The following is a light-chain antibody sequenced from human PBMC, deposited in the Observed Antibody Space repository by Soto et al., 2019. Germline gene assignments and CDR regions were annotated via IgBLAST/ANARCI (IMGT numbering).Light chain of an antibody. V-gene: IGKV1-12*01. Sequence: DIQMTQSPSSVSASVGDRVTITCRASQDISTWLAWYQQKPGKAPELLIYAVSYLQSGVPSRFSGSGSGTDFTLTISSLQPEDFATYFCKQSSAFPLTFGGGTKVDIK. CDR3: KQSSAFPLT. CDR1: QDISTW. J-gene: IGKJ4*01. CDR2: AVS.